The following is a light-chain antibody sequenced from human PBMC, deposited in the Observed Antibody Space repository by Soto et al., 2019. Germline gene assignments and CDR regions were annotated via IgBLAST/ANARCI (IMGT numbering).Light chain of an antibody. CDR1: QDINIY. J-gene: IGKJ4*01. CDR2: AAS. CDR3: QKYVGAPFT. V-gene: IGKV1-27*01. Sequence: DIQMTQSPSSLSASVGDRVTITCRASQDINIYLAWYQQKPGKVPKLLISAASTLQSGVPSRFSGSGSGTDFTLTISCLQPEDVATYYCQKYVGAPFTFGVGTQVEIK.